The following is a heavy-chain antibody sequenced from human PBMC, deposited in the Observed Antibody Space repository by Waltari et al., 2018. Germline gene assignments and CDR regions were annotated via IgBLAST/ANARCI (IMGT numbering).Heavy chain of an antibody. CDR2: IYYSGST. J-gene: IGHJ4*02. V-gene: IGHV4-31*03. CDR3: ARVDTATLAGDY. Sequence: QVQLQESGPGLVKPSPTLSLTCTVSGGSISSGCYYWSLIRQPPGNGLEWIGYIYYSGSTYYNPSLKSRVTISVDTSKNQFSLKLSSGTAADTAVYYCARVDTATLAGDYWGQGTLVTVSS. D-gene: IGHD5-18*01. CDR1: GGSISSGCYY.